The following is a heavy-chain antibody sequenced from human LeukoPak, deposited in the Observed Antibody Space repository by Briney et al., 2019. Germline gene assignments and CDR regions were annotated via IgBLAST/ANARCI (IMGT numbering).Heavy chain of an antibody. V-gene: IGHV3-30*18. CDR1: GFTFTNYA. Sequence: PGGSLRLSCAASGFTFTNYAMHWVRQAPGKGLEGVAVMSFDGSRKDHADSVKGRFTISRDNSKNTLSLQMNSLRTDDTAVYYCAKAGGYNYPTAYYFDYWGQGTLVTVSS. J-gene: IGHJ4*02. CDR2: MSFDGSRK. CDR3: AKAGGYNYPTAYYFDY. D-gene: IGHD5-24*01.